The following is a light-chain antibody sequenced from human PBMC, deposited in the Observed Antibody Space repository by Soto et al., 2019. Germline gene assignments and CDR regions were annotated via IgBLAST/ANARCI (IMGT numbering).Light chain of an antibody. Sequence: DIQMTQSPSSLSASVGDRVTITCRASQGISNYLAWYQQKPGKLPKLLIHAASTLQSGVPSRFSGSGSGTDFTLTINSLQPADVATYFCQKTTFGHGTKVEI. CDR1: QGISNY. CDR3: QKTT. CDR2: AAS. J-gene: IGKJ1*01. V-gene: IGKV1-27*01.